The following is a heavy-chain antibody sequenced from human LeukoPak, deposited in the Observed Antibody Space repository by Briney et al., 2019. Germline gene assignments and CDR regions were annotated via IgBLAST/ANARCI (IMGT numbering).Heavy chain of an antibody. D-gene: IGHD2-8*01. CDR1: EFTFSSYW. J-gene: IGHJ4*02. CDR3: ARISSTTGVAWGGYLDF. CDR2: IKQDGSEE. V-gene: IGHV3-7*03. Sequence: GGSLRLSCATSEFTFSSYWMSWLRQAPGKGLEWVANIKQDGSEEYYVDSVKGRFTISGDNAKNSLYLRMNSLRAEDTAVYHCARISSTTGVAWGGYLDFWGQGTLVAVSS.